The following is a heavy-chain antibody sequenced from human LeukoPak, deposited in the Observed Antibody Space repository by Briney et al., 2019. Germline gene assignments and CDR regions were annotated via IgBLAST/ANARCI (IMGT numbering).Heavy chain of an antibody. CDR3: AKRFGSSSWYPPYYFDY. Sequence: GGSLRLSCAASGFTFSNNAMSWVRQAPGKGLEWVSAISGSGDYTYYADSVKGRFTISRDSFKNTLYLQMNSLRAEDTAVYYCAKRFGSSSWYPPYYFDYWGQGTLVTVSS. V-gene: IGHV3-23*01. CDR1: GFTFSNNA. J-gene: IGHJ4*02. CDR2: ISGSGDYT. D-gene: IGHD6-13*01.